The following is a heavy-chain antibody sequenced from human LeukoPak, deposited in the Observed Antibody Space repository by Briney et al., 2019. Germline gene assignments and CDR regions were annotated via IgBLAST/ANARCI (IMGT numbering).Heavy chain of an antibody. CDR3: ARVFSPISSIAVAGTLGY. Sequence: ASVKVSCKASGYTFTSYGISWVRQAPGQGLEWMGWISAYNGNTNYAQKLQGRATMTTDTSTSTAYMELRSLRSDDTAVYYCARVFSPISSIAVAGTLGYWGQGTLVTVSS. CDR1: GYTFTSYG. D-gene: IGHD6-19*01. CDR2: ISAYNGNT. V-gene: IGHV1-18*01. J-gene: IGHJ4*02.